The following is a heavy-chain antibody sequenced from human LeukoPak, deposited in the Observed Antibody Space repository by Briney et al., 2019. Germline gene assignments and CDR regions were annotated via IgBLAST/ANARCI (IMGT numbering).Heavy chain of an antibody. CDR1: GGSISGYY. CDR3: ARIYDFWSGAQYYFDS. J-gene: IGHJ4*02. V-gene: IGHV4-4*07. CDR2: IYGSGSSGST. Sequence: PSDTLSLTCTVSGGSISGYYWSWVRQTAGKGLEWIGRIYGSGSSGSTTYSPSLKSRVTMAVDTSTNQISLKLSSVTAADTAVYYCARIYDFWSGAQYYFDSWGQGILVTVSS. D-gene: IGHD3-3*01.